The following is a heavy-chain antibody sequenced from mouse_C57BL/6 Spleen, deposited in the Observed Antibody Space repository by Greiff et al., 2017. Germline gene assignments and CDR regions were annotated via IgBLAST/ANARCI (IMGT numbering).Heavy chain of an antibody. CDR3: ARNYGYSNHYYAMDY. Sequence: VQLVESGPGLVAPSQSLSITCTVSGFSLTSYAISWVRQPPGKGLEWLGVIWTGGGTNYNSAPKSRLSISKDNSKSQVFLKMNSLQTDDTARYYCARNYGYSNHYYAMDYWGQGTSVTVSS. CDR2: IWTGGGT. CDR1: GFSLTSYA. D-gene: IGHD2-5*01. V-gene: IGHV2-9-1*01. J-gene: IGHJ4*01.